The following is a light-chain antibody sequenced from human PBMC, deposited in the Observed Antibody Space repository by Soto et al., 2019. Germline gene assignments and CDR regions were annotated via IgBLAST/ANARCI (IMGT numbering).Light chain of an antibody. V-gene: IGLV2-14*03. CDR1: SSDVGAYNY. CDR2: DVN. Sequence: QSALTQPASVSGSPGQSITISCAGTSSDVGAYNYVSWYQHHPGKAPKLMIYDVNNRPSGDSNRFSGSKSGNTASLTISGLQAEDDADYYCSSWTSGATYVFGSGTNVTVL. J-gene: IGLJ1*01. CDR3: SSWTSGATYV.